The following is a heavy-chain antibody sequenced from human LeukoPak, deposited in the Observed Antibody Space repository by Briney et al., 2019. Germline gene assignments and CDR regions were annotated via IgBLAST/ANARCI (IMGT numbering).Heavy chain of an antibody. J-gene: IGHJ4*02. CDR1: GFSFDDYA. CDR2: ITWNSGSS. CDR3: AKDQLGYCSSTSCYGNYFDY. Sequence: PGRSLRLSCAASGFSFDDYAMHWVRQVPGKGLEWVSGITWNSGSSGYADSVKGRFTISRDNSKNTLYLQMNSLRAEDTAVYYCAKDQLGYCSSTSCYGNYFDYWGQGTLVTVSS. V-gene: IGHV3-9*01. D-gene: IGHD2-2*01.